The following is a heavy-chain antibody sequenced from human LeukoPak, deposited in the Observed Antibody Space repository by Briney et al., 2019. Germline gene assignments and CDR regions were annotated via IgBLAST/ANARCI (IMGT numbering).Heavy chain of an antibody. CDR3: AKILNSMYFDL. Sequence: PGGSLRLSCAASGFTFSSYAMSWVRQAPGKGLEWVSTISGTTYYADSVKGRFTISRDDSKSTLFLQMDNLRAEDTAVYYCAKILNSMYFDLWGRGALVTVSS. CDR1: GFTFSSYA. J-gene: IGHJ2*01. CDR2: ISGTT. V-gene: IGHV3-23*01. D-gene: IGHD2-21*01.